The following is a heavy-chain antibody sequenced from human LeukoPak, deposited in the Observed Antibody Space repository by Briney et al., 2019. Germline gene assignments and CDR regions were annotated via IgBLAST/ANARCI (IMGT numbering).Heavy chain of an antibody. CDR1: AFTLSSYG. CDR3: ARGRGSRGPYYFDY. J-gene: IGHJ4*02. V-gene: IGHV3-33*01. D-gene: IGHD6-19*01. CDR2: IWYDGSNK. Sequence: PRGSLRLSCAVSAFTLSSYGMHWVRQAPGKGMGWVAVIWYDGSNKYHADSVKGRVTISRDNSKNTLYLQMNSLRAEDTAVYYCARGRGSRGPYYFDYWGQGTLVTVSS.